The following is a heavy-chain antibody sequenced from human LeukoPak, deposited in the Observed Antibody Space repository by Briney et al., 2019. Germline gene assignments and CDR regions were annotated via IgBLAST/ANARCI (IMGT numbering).Heavy chain of an antibody. CDR1: GGSISSSSYY. Sequence: PSETLSLTCTVSGGSISSSSYYWGWIRQPPGKGLEWIGSIYYSGDIYYNPSLKSRRVTISVDTSKNQFSLRLGSVTAADTDVYYCARHQWHYYYYMGVWGKGSTVTVSS. D-gene: IGHD6-19*01. CDR2: IYYSGDI. V-gene: IGHV4-39*01. J-gene: IGHJ6*03. CDR3: ARHQWHYYYYMGV.